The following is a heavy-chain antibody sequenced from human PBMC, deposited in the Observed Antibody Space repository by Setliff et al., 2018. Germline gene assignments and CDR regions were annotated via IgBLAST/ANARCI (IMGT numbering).Heavy chain of an antibody. V-gene: IGHV3-21*01. J-gene: IGHJ6*02. CDR2: ISSSSGHI. Sequence: LRLSCAASGISSYTMSWVRQAPGKGLEWVASISSSSGHIYHAASVRGRFTISRDNTKNSLYLQMDSLRVEDTAVYYCAGRLGASTRYYYYGLDVWGQGTTVTVSS. CDR3: AGRLGASTRYYYYGLDV. CDR1: GISSYT. D-gene: IGHD3-16*01.